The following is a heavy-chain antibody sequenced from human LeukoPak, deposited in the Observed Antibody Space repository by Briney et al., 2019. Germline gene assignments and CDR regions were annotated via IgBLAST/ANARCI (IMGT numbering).Heavy chain of an antibody. V-gene: IGHV1-2*02. J-gene: IGHJ5*02. CDR3: ARSDSYTWFDP. Sequence: GASVKVSCKASGYTFTYYYIHWMRQAPGQGLEWMGWMNPDSGDTSYAQKFQGRVTMTRDTSISTVYVELSRLRSDDTAVYYCARSDSYTWFDPWGQGTLVTVSS. CDR1: GYTFTYYY. D-gene: IGHD2-15*01. CDR2: MNPDSGDT.